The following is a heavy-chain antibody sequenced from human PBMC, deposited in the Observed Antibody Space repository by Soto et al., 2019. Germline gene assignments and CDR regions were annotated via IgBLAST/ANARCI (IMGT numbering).Heavy chain of an antibody. CDR3: ARVNRKYYDILPWSSHPFEP. D-gene: IGHD3-9*01. CDR1: GFPFGPFY. V-gene: IGHV3-74*01. CDR2: INGDGTTT. Sequence: GGSMRLSCAASGFPFGPFYMHWVRQAPGKGLEWVSHINGDGTTTVYADSVKGRFTISRDNSKNTLYLQMNSLRAEDTAVYYCARVNRKYYDILPWSSHPFEPWGQGTLVTVSS. J-gene: IGHJ5*02.